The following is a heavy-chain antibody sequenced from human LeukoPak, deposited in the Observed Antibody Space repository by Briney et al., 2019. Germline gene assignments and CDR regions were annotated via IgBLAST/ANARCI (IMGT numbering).Heavy chain of an antibody. CDR2: ISYDGSNK. CDR1: GSTFSSYG. D-gene: IGHD6-6*01. J-gene: IGHJ6*02. CDR3: AKDRYSSSSSSYYYYGMDV. V-gene: IGHV3-30*18. Sequence: GGSLILSCAASGSTFSSYGMHWVRQAPGKGLEWVAVISYDGSNKYYADSVKGRFTISRDNSKNTLYLQMNSLRAEDTAVYYCAKDRYSSSSSSYYYYGMDVWGQGTTVTVSS.